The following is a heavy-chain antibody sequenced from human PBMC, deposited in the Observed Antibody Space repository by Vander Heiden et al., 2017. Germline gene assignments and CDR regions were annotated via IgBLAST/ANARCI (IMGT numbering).Heavy chain of an antibody. CDR1: GGLFGSYC. V-gene: IGHV1-69*01. CDR2: IIPIFGTA. D-gene: IGHD3-3*01. Sequence: VQLVQSGAEVGEPGCWVKVSCKASGGLFGSYCISWVRQAPGQGREWMGGIIPIFGTANYAQKFQGRVTITADESTSTAYMELSSLGSEDTAVYYCATYCEFWSGSEYYFDYRGQGTLVTVSS. CDR3: ATYCEFWSGSEYYFDY. J-gene: IGHJ4*02.